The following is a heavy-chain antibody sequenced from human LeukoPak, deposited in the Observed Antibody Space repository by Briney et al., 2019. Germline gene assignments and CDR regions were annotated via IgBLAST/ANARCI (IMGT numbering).Heavy chain of an antibody. V-gene: IGHV3-23*01. CDR3: AKDRIGWTVIAVAGKEYDY. Sequence: GGSLRLSCAASGFTFSSYAMSWVRQAPGKGLEWVSAISGSGGSTYYADSVKGRFTISRDNSKNTLYLQMNSLRAEDTAVYYCAKDRIGWTVIAVAGKEYDYWGQGTLVTVSS. CDR1: GFTFSSYA. CDR2: ISGSGGST. J-gene: IGHJ4*02. D-gene: IGHD6-19*01.